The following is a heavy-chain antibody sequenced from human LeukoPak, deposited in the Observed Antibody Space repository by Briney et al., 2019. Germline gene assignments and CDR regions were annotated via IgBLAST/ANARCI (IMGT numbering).Heavy chain of an antibody. D-gene: IGHD5-24*01. CDR1: GLTFSSYA. Sequence: GGSLRLSCAASGLTFSSYAMHWVRQDPGKGLEWVSVISGSGASASYADSVKGRFTISRDNSKNTLYLQMNSLRAEDTATYYCAKALREGHRPVYTYYYMAVWGQGTTVTVSS. J-gene: IGHJ6*03. V-gene: IGHV3-23*01. CDR2: ISGSGASA. CDR3: AKALREGHRPVYTYYYMAV.